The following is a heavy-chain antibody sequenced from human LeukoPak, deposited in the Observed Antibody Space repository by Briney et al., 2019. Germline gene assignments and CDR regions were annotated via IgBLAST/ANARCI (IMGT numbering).Heavy chain of an antibody. CDR1: GGSITSYY. D-gene: IGHD6-6*01. Sequence: PSETLSLTCTVSGGSITSYYWSWLRQPPGKGLEWIGYIYYRGSTNYNPSLKSRVTMSVDTSKKQFSLKLSSLIAADSAVYYCARGMGSSSGDYWGQGTLVTVSS. CDR3: ARGMGSSSGDY. V-gene: IGHV4-59*01. J-gene: IGHJ4*02. CDR2: IYYRGST.